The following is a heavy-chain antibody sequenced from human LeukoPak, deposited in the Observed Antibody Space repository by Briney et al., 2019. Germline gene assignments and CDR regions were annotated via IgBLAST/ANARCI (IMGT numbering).Heavy chain of an antibody. CDR3: ARAGGVMITFGGVIVNYFDY. CDR2: LYSGGGT. CDR1: AFIFSGHW. Sequence: GGSLRLSCEGSAFIFSGHWMNWVRQTPGKGLEWVSVLYSGGGTYYADSVKGRFTISRDNSKNTLYLQMNNLRAEDAAVYYCARAGGVMITFGGVIVNYFDYWGQGTLVTVSS. D-gene: IGHD3-16*02. J-gene: IGHJ4*02. V-gene: IGHV3-53*01.